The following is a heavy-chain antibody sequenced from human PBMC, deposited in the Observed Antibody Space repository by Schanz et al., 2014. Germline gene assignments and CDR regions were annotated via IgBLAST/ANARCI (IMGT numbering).Heavy chain of an antibody. D-gene: IGHD7-27*01. J-gene: IGHJ4*02. CDR3: VRDYNWGFDN. CDR2: INTSGGSR. V-gene: IGHV3-23*04. Sequence: EVQLVESGGGLVQPGGSLRLSCAASGFSFSTHAMSWVRQAPGQGLEWVSGINTSGGSRYYAESVKGRFTISRDNSKSSLYLQMSSLRDEDTAIYYCVRDYNWGFDNWGQGTLVTVSS. CDR1: GFSFSTHA.